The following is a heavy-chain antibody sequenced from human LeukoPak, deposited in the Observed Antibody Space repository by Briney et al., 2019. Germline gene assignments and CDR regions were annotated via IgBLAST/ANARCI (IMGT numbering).Heavy chain of an antibody. J-gene: IGHJ4*02. Sequence: SETLSLTCTVSGGSISSSSYYWGWIRQPPGKGLEWIGSIYYSGSTYYNPSLKSRVTISVDTSKNQFSLKLSSVTAADTAVYYCAWLRGITIFGVARTGYFDYWGQGTLVTVSS. D-gene: IGHD3-3*01. CDR2: IYYSGST. V-gene: IGHV4-39*01. CDR1: GGSISSSSYY. CDR3: AWLRGITIFGVARTGYFDY.